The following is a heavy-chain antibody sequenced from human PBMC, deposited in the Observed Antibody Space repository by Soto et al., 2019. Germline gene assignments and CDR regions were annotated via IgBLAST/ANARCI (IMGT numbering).Heavy chain of an antibody. J-gene: IGHJ3*02. CDR1: GFTLSAYW. Sequence: EVQLEESGGDLVQPGGSLRLSCAASGFTLSAYWMTWVRQAPGKGLEWVANINRDGSKKSYLDSVRGRFTISRDNVGNSLYLQKDHLSADDTALYYFARDFSPGSRILFLEDFDIWGQGIMVNVSS. CDR2: INRDGSKK. V-gene: IGHV3-7*05. CDR3: ARDFSPGSRILFLEDFDI. D-gene: IGHD3-10*01.